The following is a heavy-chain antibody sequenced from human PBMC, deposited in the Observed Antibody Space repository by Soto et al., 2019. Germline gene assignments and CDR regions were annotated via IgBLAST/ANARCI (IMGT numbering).Heavy chain of an antibody. V-gene: IGHV3-23*01. J-gene: IGHJ4*02. CDR2: ISGSGVGT. CDR3: AKGDIPNEY. Sequence: GGSLRLSCAASGFTFDDYAMHWVRQAPGKGLEWVSTISGSGVGTYYADSVQGRFTISRDSSKNTLYLQMNSLRAEDTAVYYCAKGDIPNEYWGQGTLVTVSS. D-gene: IGHD5-12*01. CDR1: GFTFDDYA.